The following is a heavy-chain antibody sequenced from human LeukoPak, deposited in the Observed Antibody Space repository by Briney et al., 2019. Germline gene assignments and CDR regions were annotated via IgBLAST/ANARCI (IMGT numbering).Heavy chain of an antibody. CDR3: AREGSTSEDYFDY. CDR2: IRYDGSNK. Sequence: PGGSLRLSCAASGFTFSNYGMHWVRQAPGKGLEWVAFIRYDGSNKYYADSVKGRFTISRDNSKNTLYLRMNSLRAEDTAVYYCAREGSTSEDYFDYWGQGTLVTVSS. D-gene: IGHD3-10*01. CDR1: GFTFSNYG. J-gene: IGHJ4*02. V-gene: IGHV3-30*02.